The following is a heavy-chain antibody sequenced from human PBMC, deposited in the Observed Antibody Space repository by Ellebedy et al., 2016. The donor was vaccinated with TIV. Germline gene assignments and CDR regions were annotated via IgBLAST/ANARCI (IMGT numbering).Heavy chain of an antibody. CDR2: ISGRDDGP. CDR3: ARDFGSSWLTDY. D-gene: IGHD6-13*01. Sequence: GGSLRLSXIASGFTFSSYALSWVRQTPGKGLEWVSSISGRDDGPYYADSVEGRFTISRDNSENKLYLQMNTLKLEDTATYYCARDFGSSWLTDYWGRGILVTVSS. V-gene: IGHV3-23*01. CDR1: GFTFSSYA. J-gene: IGHJ4*02.